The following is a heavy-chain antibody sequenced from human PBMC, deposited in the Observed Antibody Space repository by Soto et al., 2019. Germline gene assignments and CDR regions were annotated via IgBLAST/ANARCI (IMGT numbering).Heavy chain of an antibody. D-gene: IGHD4-17*01. CDR3: ARGVTDDYGSGDWCDP. V-gene: IGHV1-2*02. CDR1: GYTFTAYY. Sequence: ASVKVSCKASGYTFTAYYIHWVRQAPGQGLEWMGWINPNNGGTTYAQKFQGRVTMTRDTSISTAYMELKRLTSDDTAVYYCARGVTDDYGSGDWCDPWGQGTLVTVAS. CDR2: INPNNGGT. J-gene: IGHJ5*02.